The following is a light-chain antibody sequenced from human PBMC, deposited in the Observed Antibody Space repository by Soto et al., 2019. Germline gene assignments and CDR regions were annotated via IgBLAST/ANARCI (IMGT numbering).Light chain of an antibody. Sequence: QSALTQPPSASGSPGQSVTISCTGTSSDVGGYNYVSWYQQHPGKAPKFIIYEVSKRPSGVPDRFSGSKSGNTASLTVSGLQADDEADYYCSSYAGGNNIMVFGGGTKVTVL. CDR2: EVS. CDR1: SSDVGGYNY. V-gene: IGLV2-8*01. J-gene: IGLJ2*01. CDR3: SSYAGGNNIMV.